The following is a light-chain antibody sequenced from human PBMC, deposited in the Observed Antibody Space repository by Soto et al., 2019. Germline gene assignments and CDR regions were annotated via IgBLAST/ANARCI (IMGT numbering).Light chain of an antibody. CDR3: HQYVSSPLT. V-gene: IGKV3-20*01. CDR2: DAS. Sequence: EIVLTQSPCTLSLSPGEGATVSCRASQSVNSNLLAWFQQKPGQAPRLLIHDASRSATGIPDRFSGSGSGTDFTLSISRLEPEDFAVYYCHQYVSSPLTFGQGTKLEIK. J-gene: IGKJ2*01. CDR1: QSVNSNL.